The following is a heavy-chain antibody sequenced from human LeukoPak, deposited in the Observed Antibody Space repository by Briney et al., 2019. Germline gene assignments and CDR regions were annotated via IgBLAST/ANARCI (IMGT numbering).Heavy chain of an antibody. CDR2: ISGSGGST. Sequence: GGSLRLSCAASGFTLSSYAMSGVRQAPGKGLGWVSAISGSGGSTYYADSVKGRLTISRDNSKNTLYLQMNSLRAEDTAVYYCAKDRGSSSWFRGHHYYMDVWGKGPTVTVSS. CDR1: GFTLSSYA. CDR3: AKDRGSSSWFRGHHYYMDV. J-gene: IGHJ6*03. V-gene: IGHV3-23*01. D-gene: IGHD6-13*01.